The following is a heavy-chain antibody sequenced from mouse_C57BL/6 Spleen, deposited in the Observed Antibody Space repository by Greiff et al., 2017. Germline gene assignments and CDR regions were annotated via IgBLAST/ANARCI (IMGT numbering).Heavy chain of an antibody. J-gene: IGHJ4*01. CDR3: ARRRADYAMDY. D-gene: IGHD3-3*01. Sequence: QVQLQQSGAELVKPGASVKMSCKASGYTFTSYWITWVKQRPGQCLEWIGDIYPGSGSTNYNEKFKSKATLTVDTSSSTAYMQLSSLTSEDSAVYYCARRRADYAMDYWGQGTSVTVSS. CDR2: IYPGSGST. V-gene: IGHV1-55*01. CDR1: GYTFTSYW.